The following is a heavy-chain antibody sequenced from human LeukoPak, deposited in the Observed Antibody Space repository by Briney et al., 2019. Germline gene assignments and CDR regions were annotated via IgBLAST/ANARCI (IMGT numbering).Heavy chain of an antibody. CDR1: GFTFSSYG. Sequence: GGSLRLSCAASGFTFSSYGMHWVRQAPGKGLEWVAFIRYDGSNKYYADSVKGRFTISRDNSKNTLYLQMNSLRAEDTAVYYCAKDVSIADQGAFDIWGQGTMVTVSS. CDR2: IRYDGSNK. CDR3: AKDVSIADQGAFDI. D-gene: IGHD6-13*01. J-gene: IGHJ3*02. V-gene: IGHV3-30*02.